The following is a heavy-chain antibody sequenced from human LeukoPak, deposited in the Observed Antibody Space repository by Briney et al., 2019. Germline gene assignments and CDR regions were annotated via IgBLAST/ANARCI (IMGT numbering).Heavy chain of an antibody. Sequence: SETLSLTCAVYGGSFSGYYWSWIRQPPGKGLEWIGEINHSGSTNYNPSLKCRVTISVDTSKNQFSLKLSSVTAADTAVYYCAGHVLRFLEWLLYPDYWGQGTLVTVSS. D-gene: IGHD3-3*01. CDR3: AGHVLRFLEWLLYPDY. CDR2: INHSGST. V-gene: IGHV4-34*01. J-gene: IGHJ4*02. CDR1: GGSFSGYY.